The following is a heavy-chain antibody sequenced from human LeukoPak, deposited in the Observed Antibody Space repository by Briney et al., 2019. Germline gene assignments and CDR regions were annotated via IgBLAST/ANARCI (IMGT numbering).Heavy chain of an antibody. CDR1: GFTFSSDA. CDR2: FYSSGGST. CDR3: AEDTTRTVDY. D-gene: IGHD1-1*01. J-gene: IGHJ4*02. V-gene: IGHV3-23*01. Sequence: GGSLRLSCAASGFTFSSDAMSWVRQAPGKGVDLFSAFYSSGGSTFYADSLKCRFPISRDNSKITLYLQMNSLRAEDTAVYYCAEDTTRTVDYWGQGTLVTVSS.